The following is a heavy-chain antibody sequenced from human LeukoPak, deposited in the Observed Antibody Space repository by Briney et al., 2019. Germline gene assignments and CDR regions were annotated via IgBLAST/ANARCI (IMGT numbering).Heavy chain of an antibody. D-gene: IGHD4-11*01. Sequence: SVKVSCKASGGTFSSYAISWVRQAPGQGLEWMGGIIPIFGTANYAQKFQGRVTITADESTSTAYMELSSLRSEDTAVYYCARDRSVTDVGWFDPWGQGTLVTVSS. V-gene: IGHV1-69*13. CDR1: GGTFSSYA. CDR3: ARDRSVTDVGWFDP. CDR2: IIPIFGTA. J-gene: IGHJ5*02.